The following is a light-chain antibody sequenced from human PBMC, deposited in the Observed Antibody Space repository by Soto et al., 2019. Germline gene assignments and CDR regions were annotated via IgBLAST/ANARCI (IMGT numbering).Light chain of an antibody. CDR1: SSNIGSNT. Sequence: QSVLTQPPSASETPEQRVTISCSGSSSNIGSNTVNWYQHLPGTTPKLLIYNNYQRPSGVPDRFSASNSGTSASLAITGLQSEDEADYYCAAWDDSVKTLLFGGGTKLTVL. CDR2: NNY. V-gene: IGLV1-44*01. CDR3: AAWDDSVKTLL. J-gene: IGLJ3*02.